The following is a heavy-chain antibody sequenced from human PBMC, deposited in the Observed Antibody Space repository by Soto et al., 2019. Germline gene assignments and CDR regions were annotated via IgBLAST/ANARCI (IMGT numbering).Heavy chain of an antibody. Sequence: RASVKVSCKASGGTFSSYAISWVRQAPGQGLEWMGGIIPIFGTANYAQKFQGRVTITADGSTSTAYMELSSLRSEDTAVYYCASQQLGPSYYYGMDVWGQGTTVTVSS. V-gene: IGHV1-69*13. CDR3: ASQQLGPSYYYGMDV. D-gene: IGHD6-6*01. J-gene: IGHJ6*02. CDR2: IIPIFGTA. CDR1: GGTFSSYA.